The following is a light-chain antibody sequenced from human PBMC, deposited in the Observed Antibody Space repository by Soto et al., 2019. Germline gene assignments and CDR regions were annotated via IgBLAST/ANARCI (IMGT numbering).Light chain of an antibody. J-gene: IGLJ2*01. CDR2: EVS. CDR3: SSYAGSNNLV. Sequence: QSALTQPASVSGSPGQSITISCTGTSSDVGAYNYVSWYQHHPGKAPKFMIYEVSKRPLGVPDRFSGSKSGNTASLTVSGLQAEDEADYYCSSYAGSNNLVFGGGTKVTVL. V-gene: IGLV2-8*01. CDR1: SSDVGAYNY.